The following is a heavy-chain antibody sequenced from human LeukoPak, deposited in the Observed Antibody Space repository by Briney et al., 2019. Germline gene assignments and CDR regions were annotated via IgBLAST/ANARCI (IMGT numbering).Heavy chain of an antibody. CDR1: GFTFNTYT. CDR2: ISGRRGDT. V-gene: IGHV3-23*01. D-gene: IGHD3-22*01. CDR3: ARERDSSGYFDS. J-gene: IGHJ4*02. Sequence: GGSLRLSCSASGFTFNTYTMHWVRQAPGKGLEWVSAISGRRGDTYYADSVKGRFTISRDNSKNTLYLQMNSLRAEDTAVYYCARERDSSGYFDSWGQGTLVTVSS.